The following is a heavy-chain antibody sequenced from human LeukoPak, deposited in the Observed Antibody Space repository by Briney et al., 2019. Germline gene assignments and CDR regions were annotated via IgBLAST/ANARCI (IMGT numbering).Heavy chain of an antibody. CDR2: INHNGNVN. Sequence: GGSLRLSCAASGFTFSSYWMNWARQAPGKGLEWVASINHNGNVNYYVDSVKGRFTISRDSAKNSLYLQMSNLRAEDTAVYFCARGGGLDVWGQGATVTVSS. V-gene: IGHV3-7*03. J-gene: IGHJ6*02. D-gene: IGHD3-16*01. CDR1: GFTFSSYW. CDR3: ARGGGLDV.